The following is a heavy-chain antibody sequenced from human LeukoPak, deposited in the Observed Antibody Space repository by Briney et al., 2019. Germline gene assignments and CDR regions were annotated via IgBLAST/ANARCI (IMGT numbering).Heavy chain of an antibody. CDR1: VYSFTRYW. D-gene: IGHD1/OR15-1a*01. V-gene: IGHV5-51*01. CDR3: ARQNWHSRAFDI. J-gene: IGHJ3*02. CDR2: IYPGDSDT. Sequence: GALTISRLGCVYSFTRYWMGAVRPLPGKGLEGMGIIYPGDSDTRYSPSFQGQVTISADKSISTAYLQWSSLKASDTAMYYCARQNWHSRAFDIWGQGTMVTVSS.